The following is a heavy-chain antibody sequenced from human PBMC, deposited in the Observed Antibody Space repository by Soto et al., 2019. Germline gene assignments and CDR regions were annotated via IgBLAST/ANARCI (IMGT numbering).Heavy chain of an antibody. V-gene: IGHV3-48*04. D-gene: IGHD3-10*01. J-gene: IGHJ4*02. CDR1: GFTFSSYS. CDR2: ISSSSSTI. Sequence: PGGSLRLSCAASGFTFSSYSMNWVRQAPGKGLAWVSYISSSSSTIYYADSVKGRFTISRDNAKNTLFLEMNSLRAEDTAVYYCARAEGISYYSGSGSFYWGQGILVTVSS. CDR3: ARAEGISYYSGSGSFY.